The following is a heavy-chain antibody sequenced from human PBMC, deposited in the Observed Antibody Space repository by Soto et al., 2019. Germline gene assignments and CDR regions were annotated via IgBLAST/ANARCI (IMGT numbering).Heavy chain of an antibody. D-gene: IGHD4-4*01. CDR1: GFTFSGSA. CDR2: IRSKLNTYAT. Sequence: GGSLRLSCVASGFTFSGSAMHWVRQASGKGLEWVGRIRSKLNTYATAYAASVKGRFTISRDDSKNTAYLQMNSLKTEDTALYYCTTSTADYDYSYYYGLDVWGQGTTVTVSS. J-gene: IGHJ6*02. CDR3: TTSTADYDYSYYYGLDV. V-gene: IGHV3-73*01.